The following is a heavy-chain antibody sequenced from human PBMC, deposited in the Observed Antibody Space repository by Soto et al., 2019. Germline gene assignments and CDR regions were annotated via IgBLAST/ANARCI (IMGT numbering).Heavy chain of an antibody. CDR2: INPSGGST. Sequence: ASVKVSCKASGYTFTSYYMHWVRQAPGQGLEWMGIINPSGGSTSYAQKFQGRVTMTRDTSTSTVYMELSSLRSEDTAVYYCARWSQLEDDYYYGMDVWAQGTTVTVSS. D-gene: IGHD6-6*01. CDR1: GYTFTSYY. J-gene: IGHJ6*02. CDR3: ARWSQLEDDYYYGMDV. V-gene: IGHV1-46*01.